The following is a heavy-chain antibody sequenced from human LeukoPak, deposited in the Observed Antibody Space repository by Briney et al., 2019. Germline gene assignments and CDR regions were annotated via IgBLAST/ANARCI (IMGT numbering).Heavy chain of an antibody. CDR1: GFTFSSYA. CDR3: AKYPTYYYDSSGYSDY. V-gene: IGHV3-23*01. CDR2: ISGSGGST. D-gene: IGHD3-22*01. J-gene: IGHJ4*02. Sequence: GGSLRLSCAASGFTFSSYAMSWVRQAPGKGLEWVSAISGSGGSTYYADSVKGRFTISRDNSKNTLYLQMNSLRAEDTAVYYCAKYPTYYYDSSGYSDYWGQGTLVTVSS.